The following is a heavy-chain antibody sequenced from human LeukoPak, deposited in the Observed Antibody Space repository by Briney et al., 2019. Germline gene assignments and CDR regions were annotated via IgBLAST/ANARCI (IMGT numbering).Heavy chain of an antibody. V-gene: IGHV3-53*01. Sequence: GGSLRLSCAASGFTVITNDMTWVRQAPGKGLEWISVIYSDGNTKYADSVQGRFTISRDNSKNTLYLEMNSLSPDDTAVYYCARGVEPLAANTLAYWGQGTLVTVSS. D-gene: IGHD1-14*01. CDR1: GFTVITND. CDR3: ARGVEPLAANTLAY. J-gene: IGHJ4*02. CDR2: IYSDGNT.